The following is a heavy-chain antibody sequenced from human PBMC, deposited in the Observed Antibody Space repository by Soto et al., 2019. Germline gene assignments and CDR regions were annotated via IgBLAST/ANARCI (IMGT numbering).Heavy chain of an antibody. CDR1: GGSISSSSYY. V-gene: IGHV4-39*01. CDR2: IYYSGST. D-gene: IGHD2-21*01. J-gene: IGHJ5*02. CDR3: ARCDNWFDP. Sequence: SETLSLTCTVSGGSISSSSYYWGWIRQPPGKGLEWIGSIYYSGSTYYNPSLKSRVTISVDTSKNQFSLKLSSVTAADTAVYYCARCDNWFDPWGQGTLVTVSS.